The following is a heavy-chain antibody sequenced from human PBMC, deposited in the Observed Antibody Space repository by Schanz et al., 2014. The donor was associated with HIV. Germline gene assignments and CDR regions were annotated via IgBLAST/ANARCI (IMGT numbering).Heavy chain of an antibody. D-gene: IGHD3-9*01. CDR1: GFAFSNYA. V-gene: IGHV3-23*01. J-gene: IGHJ4*02. Sequence: EVHLLESGGGLVQPGGSLRLSCAASGFAFSNYAMSWVRQAPGKGLEWVSSITESGGRTYYADSVNGRVTISRDNSKNTLYLQMNSLRVEDTAVYYCAKADEIRHFDWYHPPFDSWGQGTLVTVSS. CDR2: ITESGGRT. CDR3: AKADEIRHFDWYHPPFDS.